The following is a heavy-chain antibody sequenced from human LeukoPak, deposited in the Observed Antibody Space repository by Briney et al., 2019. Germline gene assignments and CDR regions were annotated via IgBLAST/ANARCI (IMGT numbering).Heavy chain of an antibody. CDR1: GFTFTSYA. Sequence: GGSLRLSCAASGFTFTSYAMSWVRQAPGKGLEWVSGITDSGGSTFYADSVKGRFTSSRDNSKNTLYLQMNSLRAEDTAVYYCAKLWIVGNWFDPWGQGTLVTVSS. CDR3: AKLWIVGNWFDP. J-gene: IGHJ5*02. CDR2: ITDSGGST. D-gene: IGHD3-22*01. V-gene: IGHV3-23*01.